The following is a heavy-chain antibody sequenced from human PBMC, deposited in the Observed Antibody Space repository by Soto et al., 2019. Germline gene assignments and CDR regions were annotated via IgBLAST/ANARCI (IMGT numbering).Heavy chain of an antibody. CDR1: GFTFTSSA. CDR3: AADLGFGEFPGESY. D-gene: IGHD3-10*01. CDR2: IVVGSGNT. J-gene: IGHJ4*02. V-gene: IGHV1-58*01. Sequence: GASVKVSCKASGFTFTSSAVQWVRQARGQRLEWIGWIVVGSGNTNYAQKFQERVTITRDMSTSTAYMELSSLRSEDTAVYYCAADLGFGEFPGESYWGQGTLVTVSS.